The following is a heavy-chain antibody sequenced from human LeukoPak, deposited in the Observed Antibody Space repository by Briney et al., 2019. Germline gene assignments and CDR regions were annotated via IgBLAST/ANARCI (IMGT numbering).Heavy chain of an antibody. J-gene: IGHJ4*02. Sequence: GESLKISCKGSGYSFTSCWISWVRQMPGKGLEWMGRIDPSDSYTNYSPSFQGHVTISADKSISTAYLQWSSLKASDTAMYYCARRRQLAYGADYWGQGTLVTVSS. V-gene: IGHV5-10-1*01. CDR3: ARRRQLAYGADY. D-gene: IGHD6-13*01. CDR1: GYSFTSCW. CDR2: IDPSDSYT.